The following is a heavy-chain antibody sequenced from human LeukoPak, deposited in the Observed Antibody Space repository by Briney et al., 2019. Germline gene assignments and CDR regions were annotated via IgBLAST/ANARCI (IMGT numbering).Heavy chain of an antibody. D-gene: IGHD2-15*01. CDR1: GFTFSSYA. V-gene: IGHV3-23*01. CDR3: ANGGSYCSGGSCYPFPDWFDP. CDR2: ISGSGGST. J-gene: IGHJ5*02. Sequence: GGSLRLSCAASGFTFSSYAMSWVRQAPGKGLEWVSAISGSGGSTYYADSVKGRFTISRDKSKNTLYLQMNSLRAEDTAVYYCANGGSYCSGGSCYPFPDWFDPWGQGTLVTVSS.